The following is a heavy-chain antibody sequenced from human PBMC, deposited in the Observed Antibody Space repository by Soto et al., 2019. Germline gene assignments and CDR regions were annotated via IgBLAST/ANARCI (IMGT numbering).Heavy chain of an antibody. CDR3: AKTKGSSKWDIATDGMDV. J-gene: IGHJ6*02. CDR1: GFTFSSYG. CDR2: ISYDGSNE. V-gene: IGHV3-30*18. D-gene: IGHD6-13*01. Sequence: QLQLVESGGGGVQPGRSLRLSCAASGFTFSSYGMYWVRQAPGKGLEGVAVISYDGSNEYYEDSVKGRFTISRDNSKNPLYLQMKSQRGEDTAVYSCAKTKGSSKWDIATDGMDVWGPGAAVTVSS.